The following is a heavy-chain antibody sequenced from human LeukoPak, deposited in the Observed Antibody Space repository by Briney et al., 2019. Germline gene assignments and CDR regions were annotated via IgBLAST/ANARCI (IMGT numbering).Heavy chain of an antibody. V-gene: IGHV1-18*01. Sequence: ASVKVSCKASRYTFTSYGISWVGQAAGPGLEWMGWMSAYNGNTNYAQKLQGRVTMTTDTSTSTAYLELRSLRSDDTAVYYCARVPSGGSYVYYYYYYGMDVWGQGPTVTVSS. J-gene: IGHJ6*02. CDR2: MSAYNGNT. D-gene: IGHD1-26*01. CDR3: ARVPSGGSYVYYYYYYGMDV. CDR1: RYTFTSYG.